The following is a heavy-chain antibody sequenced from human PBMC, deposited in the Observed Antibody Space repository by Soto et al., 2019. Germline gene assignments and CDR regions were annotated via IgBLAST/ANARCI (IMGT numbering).Heavy chain of an antibody. CDR1: CYTFTSYG. CDR2: ISAYNGNT. D-gene: IGHD3-10*01. CDR3: ARVLLWFGESNYYFDY. J-gene: IGHJ4*02. Sequence: SVKVSFRASCYTFTSYGISWVRQAPGQGLEWMGWISAYNGNTNYAQKLQGRVTMTTDTPASTAYMELRSLRSDDTAVYYCARVLLWFGESNYYFDYWGQGTLVTVSS. V-gene: IGHV1-18*01.